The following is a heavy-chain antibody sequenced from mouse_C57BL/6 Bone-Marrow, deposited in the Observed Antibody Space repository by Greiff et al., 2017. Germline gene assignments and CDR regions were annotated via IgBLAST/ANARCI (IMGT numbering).Heavy chain of an antibody. J-gene: IGHJ3*01. CDR3: TTYPNYYGSSGGFAY. CDR2: IDPGNGDT. CDR1: GFNIKDDY. Sequence: VQLQQSGAELVRPGASVKLSCTASGFNIKDDYMHWVKQRPEQGLEWIGWIDPGNGDTEYASKFQGKATITADKSSNTAYLQLSSLTSEDTAVYYWTTYPNYYGSSGGFAYWGQGTLVTVSA. V-gene: IGHV14-4*01. D-gene: IGHD1-1*01.